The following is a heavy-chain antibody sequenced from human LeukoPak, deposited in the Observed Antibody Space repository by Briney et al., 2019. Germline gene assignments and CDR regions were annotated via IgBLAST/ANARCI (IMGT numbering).Heavy chain of an antibody. CDR2: ISYDGRNK. Sequence: GGSLRLSCAASGFTFSMYAMHWVRQAPGKGLEWVAVISYDGRNKYYVDSVKGRLTISRDNSKNTLYLQMNSLRAEDTAVYYCARTDLDAFDIWGQGTMVTVSS. CDR1: GFTFSMYA. CDR3: ARTDLDAFDI. V-gene: IGHV3-30*03. J-gene: IGHJ3*02.